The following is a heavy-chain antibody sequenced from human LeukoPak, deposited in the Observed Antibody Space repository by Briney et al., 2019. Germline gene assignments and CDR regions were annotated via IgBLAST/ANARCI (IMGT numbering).Heavy chain of an antibody. J-gene: IGHJ6*03. CDR2: IYDSGST. CDR1: GGSIKSYY. Sequence: KPSETLSLTCTVSGGSIKSYYWSWIRQPPGKGLEWIGYIYDSGSTNYNPFLKSRVTISLDAAKDQFSLRLSSVTAADTALYYCARVRWLNAYYHYYYMDVWGEGTTVTVSS. CDR3: ARVRWLNAYYHYYYMDV. V-gene: IGHV4-59*01. D-gene: IGHD3-22*01.